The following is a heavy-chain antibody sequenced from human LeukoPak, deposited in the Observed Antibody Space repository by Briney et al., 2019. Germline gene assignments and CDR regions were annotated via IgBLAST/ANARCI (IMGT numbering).Heavy chain of an antibody. D-gene: IGHD6-19*01. CDR3: ARGIAVAGTVGWGLNYMDV. CDR1: GGSISSSSYY. Sequence: SETLSLTCTVSGGSISSSSYYWGWIRQPPGKGLEWIGSIYYSGSTNYNPSLKSRVTISVDTSKNQFSLKLSSVTAADTAVYYCARGIAVAGTVGWGLNYMDVWGKGTTVTVSS. J-gene: IGHJ6*03. CDR2: IYYSGST. V-gene: IGHV4-39*07.